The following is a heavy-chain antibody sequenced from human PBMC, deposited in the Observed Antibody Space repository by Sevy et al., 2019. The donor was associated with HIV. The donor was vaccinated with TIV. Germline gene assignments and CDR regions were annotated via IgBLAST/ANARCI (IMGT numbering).Heavy chain of an antibody. V-gene: IGHV4-61*01. CDR1: GGSVICGSFY. J-gene: IGHJ4*02. Sequence: SETLSLTCTVSGGSVICGSFYWSWIRQAPGKGLEWIGHVYKSGTTYYNTSLRSRVTISVDTSKNQFSLKVSSLTAADTAVYYCARDQDYFKYWGQGILVTVSS. CDR2: VYKSGTT. CDR3: ARDQDYFKY.